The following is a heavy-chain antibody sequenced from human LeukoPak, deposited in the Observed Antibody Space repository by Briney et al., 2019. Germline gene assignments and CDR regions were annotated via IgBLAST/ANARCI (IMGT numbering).Heavy chain of an antibody. D-gene: IGHD3-22*01. CDR2: IYSGGST. V-gene: IGHV3-53*01. CDR1: GFTVSSNY. Sequence: GGSLRLTCAASGFTVSSNYMSWVRQAPGKGLEWVTVIYSGGSTYYADSVKGRFTISRDNSKNTLYLQMNSLRAEDTAVYYCARGLLTGAAAFDIWGQGTMVTVSS. CDR3: ARGLLTGAAAFDI. J-gene: IGHJ3*02.